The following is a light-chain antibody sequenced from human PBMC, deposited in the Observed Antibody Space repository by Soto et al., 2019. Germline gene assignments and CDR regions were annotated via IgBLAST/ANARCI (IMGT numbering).Light chain of an antibody. CDR1: SSDLGGYNY. CDR3: SSYTSSSTVV. V-gene: IGLV2-14*03. Sequence: QSALTQPASVSGSPGQSITISCTGTSSDLGGYNYVSWYQHHPGKAPKIVIYDVSDRPSGVSNRFSGSKSGNTASLTISGLQAEDEADFYCSSYTSSSTVVFGGGTKLTLL. J-gene: IGLJ2*01. CDR2: DVS.